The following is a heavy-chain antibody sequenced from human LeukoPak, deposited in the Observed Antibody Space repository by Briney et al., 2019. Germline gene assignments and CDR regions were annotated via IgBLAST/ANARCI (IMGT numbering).Heavy chain of an antibody. D-gene: IGHD5/OR15-5a*01. CDR3: ASGIVYYFDY. V-gene: IGHV3-21*01. CDR1: GFTFKTYS. Sequence: KTGGSLRLSCAASGFTFKTYSMNWVRQAPGKGLEWVSSISGGSNYIYYADSVKGRFTISRDNAKNTLYLQMDSLRAEDTAVYYCASGIVYYFDYWGQGTLVTVSS. J-gene: IGHJ4*02. CDR2: ISGGSNYI.